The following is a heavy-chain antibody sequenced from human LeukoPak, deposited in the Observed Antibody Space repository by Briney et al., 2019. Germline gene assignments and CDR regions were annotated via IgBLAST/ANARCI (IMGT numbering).Heavy chain of an antibody. Sequence: ASVKVSCKASGYTFTSYGISWVRQAPGQGLEWMGRIIPILGIANYAQKFQGRVTITADKSTSTAYMELSSLRSEDTAVYYCARDRGRIPYYFDYWGQGTLVTVSS. J-gene: IGHJ4*02. CDR1: GYTFTSYG. CDR2: IIPILGIA. D-gene: IGHD1-14*01. V-gene: IGHV1-69*04. CDR3: ARDRGRIPYYFDY.